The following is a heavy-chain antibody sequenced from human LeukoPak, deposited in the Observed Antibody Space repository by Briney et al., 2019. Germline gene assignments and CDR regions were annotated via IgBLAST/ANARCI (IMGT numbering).Heavy chain of an antibody. J-gene: IGHJ2*01. D-gene: IGHD2-15*01. CDR2: INHSGST. Sequence: PSEALSLTCAVDGGSFSGNYWTWIRQPPGKGLEWIGEINHSGSTNYNPSLKSRVTISVDTSMNQFSLKLSSVTAADTAVYYCARGRGIVVVVAANRWNFDLWGRGTMVTVSS. V-gene: IGHV4-34*01. CDR3: ARGRGIVVVVAANRWNFDL. CDR1: GGSFSGNY.